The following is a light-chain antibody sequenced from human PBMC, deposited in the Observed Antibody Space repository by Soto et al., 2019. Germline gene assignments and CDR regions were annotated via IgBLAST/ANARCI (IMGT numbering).Light chain of an antibody. V-gene: IGLV2-14*01. J-gene: IGLJ1*01. CDR3: NSYTSKSTGV. CDR1: SSDVGGYNY. Sequence: QSALTQPASVSGSPGQSITISCTGTSSDVGGYNYVSWYQQHPGKAPKLIIYEVSNRPSGVSNRFSGSKSGNTASLTISGLQAEDEAAYSCNSYTSKSTGVFGPGTKLTVL. CDR2: EVS.